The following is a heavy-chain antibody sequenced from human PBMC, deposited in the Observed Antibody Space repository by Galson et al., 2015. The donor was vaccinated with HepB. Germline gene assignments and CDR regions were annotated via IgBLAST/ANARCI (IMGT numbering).Heavy chain of an antibody. Sequence: SLRLSCAASGFTFSSYSMNWVRQAPGKGLEWVSSISSSSSYIYYADSVEGRFTISRDNAKNSLYLQMNSLRAEDTAVYYCAVVVAATEFDYWGQGTLVTVSS. J-gene: IGHJ4*02. CDR2: ISSSSSYI. D-gene: IGHD2-15*01. V-gene: IGHV3-21*01. CDR3: AVVVAATEFDY. CDR1: GFTFSSYS.